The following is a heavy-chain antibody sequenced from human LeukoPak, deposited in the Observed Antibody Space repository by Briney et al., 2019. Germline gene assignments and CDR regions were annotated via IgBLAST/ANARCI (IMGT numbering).Heavy chain of an antibody. Sequence: PGGSLRLSCAASGFSFDDLGMTWVRQVPGKGLEWVAGINWNGASTGYADSVRGRFTISRDNAKNSLYLQMNSLRAEDTAVYYCARGDTMVRAYYYYGMDVWGQGTTVTVSS. J-gene: IGHJ6*02. V-gene: IGHV3-20*04. D-gene: IGHD3-10*01. CDR2: INWNGAST. CDR1: GFSFDDLG. CDR3: ARGDTMVRAYYYYGMDV.